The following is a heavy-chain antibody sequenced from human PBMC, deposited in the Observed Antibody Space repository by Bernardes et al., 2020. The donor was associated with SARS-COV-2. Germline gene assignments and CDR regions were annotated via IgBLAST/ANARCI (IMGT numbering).Heavy chain of an antibody. J-gene: IGHJ6*02. V-gene: IGHV4-59*08. Sequence: SDTLSLTCTVSGGSISSYYWSWIRQPPGKGLEWIGYIYYSGSTNYNPSLKSRVTISVDTSKNQFSLKLSSVTAADTAVYYCARLSRDDSGYSSSWYDYYYGMDVWGQGTTVTVSS. CDR1: GGSISSYY. CDR3: ARLSRDDSGYSSSWYDYYYGMDV. CDR2: IYYSGST. D-gene: IGHD6-13*01.